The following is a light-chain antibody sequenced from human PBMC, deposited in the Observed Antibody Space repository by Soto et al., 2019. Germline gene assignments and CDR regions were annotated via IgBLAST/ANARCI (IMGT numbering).Light chain of an antibody. CDR1: SSDVGGYNY. J-gene: IGLJ1*01. V-gene: IGLV2-8*01. CDR2: EVS. CDR3: LSYADTAYV. Sequence: QSVLTQPTSASGSPGQSVTISCAGTSSDVGGYNYVSWYQQYPGKVPKLMIYEVSERPSGVPDRFSGSKSGNTAFLTVSGLQAEDEADYYCLSYADTAYVVGTGTKLTVL.